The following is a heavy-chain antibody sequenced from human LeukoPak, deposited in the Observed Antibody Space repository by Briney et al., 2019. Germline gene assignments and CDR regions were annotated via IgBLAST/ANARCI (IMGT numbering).Heavy chain of an antibody. CDR2: IYHSGST. CDR3: ARKAAAGDYYYYYMDV. J-gene: IGHJ6*03. Sequence: SETLSLTCTVSGGSISSGGYYWSWIRQPPGKGLEWIGYIYHSGSTYYNPSLKSRVTISVDRSKNQFSLKLSSVTAADTAVYYCARKAAAGDYYYYYMDVWGKGTTVTVSS. CDR1: GGSISSGGYY. D-gene: IGHD6-13*01. V-gene: IGHV4-30-2*01.